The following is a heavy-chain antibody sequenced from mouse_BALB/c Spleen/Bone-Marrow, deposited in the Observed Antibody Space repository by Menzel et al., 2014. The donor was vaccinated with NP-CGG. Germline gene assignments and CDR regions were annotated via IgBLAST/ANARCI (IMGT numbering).Heavy chain of an antibody. Sequence: VQLQQSGPELVKPGASVKISCKASGYSFTGYFMNWVVQSHGKSLEWIGRINPYNGDTFYNQKFKGKATLTVDKSSSTAHMGLRSLASEDSAVYYCARGGLLRAMDYWGQGTSVTVSS. CDR3: ARGGLLRAMDY. CDR2: INPYNGDT. J-gene: IGHJ4*01. CDR1: GYSFTGYF. V-gene: IGHV1-20*02. D-gene: IGHD2-3*01.